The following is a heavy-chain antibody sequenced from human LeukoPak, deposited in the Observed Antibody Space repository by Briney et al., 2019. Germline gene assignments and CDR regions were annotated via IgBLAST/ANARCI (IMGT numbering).Heavy chain of an antibody. V-gene: IGHV1-69*13. Sequence: SVKVSSKASGGTFTSYAISWVRQAPGQGLEWMGGIIPIFGTANYAQKFQGRVTITPDESTGTGYMELCSLRSEDTAVYYCASGERRYCSSTSCYPIRYWYFDLWGRGTLVTVSS. CDR3: ASGERRYCSSTSCYPIRYWYFDL. CDR1: GGTFTSYA. J-gene: IGHJ2*01. CDR2: IIPIFGTA. D-gene: IGHD2-2*01.